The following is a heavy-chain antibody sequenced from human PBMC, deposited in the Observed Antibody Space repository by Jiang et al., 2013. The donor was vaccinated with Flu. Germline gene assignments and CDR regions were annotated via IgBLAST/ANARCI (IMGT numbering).Heavy chain of an antibody. CDR2: INPSGGST. CDR1: GYTFTSYY. V-gene: IGHV1-46*01. CDR3: ARGAGTTVTHYYYYGMDV. Sequence: QLVESGAEVKKPGASVKVSCKASGYTFTSYYMHWVRQAPGQGLEWMGIINPSGGSTSYAQKFQGRVTMTRDTSTSTVYVELSSLRSEDTAVYYCARGAGTTVTHYYYYGMDVWGQGTTVTVSS. D-gene: IGHD4-11*01. J-gene: IGHJ6*02.